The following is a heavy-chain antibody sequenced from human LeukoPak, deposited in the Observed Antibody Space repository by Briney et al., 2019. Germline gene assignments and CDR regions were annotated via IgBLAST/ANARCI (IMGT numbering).Heavy chain of an antibody. CDR1: GYTFINYG. D-gene: IGHD1-26*01. Sequence: EASVKVSCKASGYTFINYGITWVRQAPGQGLEYMGWINTYTGSIEYAQKFQGRVTMTTEDRVTMTTDTSTTTAYLEVRSLRSDDTAVYYCARARSRESYYEPSGYWGQGTLVTVSS. J-gene: IGHJ4*02. V-gene: IGHV1-18*01. CDR2: INTYTGSI. CDR3: ARARSRESYYEPSGY.